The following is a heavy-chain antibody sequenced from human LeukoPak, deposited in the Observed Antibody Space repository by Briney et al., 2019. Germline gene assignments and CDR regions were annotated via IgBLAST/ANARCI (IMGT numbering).Heavy chain of an antibody. V-gene: IGHV3-7*05. Sequence: PGGSLRLSCAASRFTFSNYWMSWVRQAPGKGLEWVANIKQDGSEKNYVGSVKGRFTISRDNAKNSLYLQLNSLRAEDTAVYYCARGSGSGSPWGYWGQGTPVTVSS. J-gene: IGHJ4*02. CDR2: IKQDGSEK. D-gene: IGHD3-10*01. CDR1: RFTFSNYW. CDR3: ARGSGSGSPWGY.